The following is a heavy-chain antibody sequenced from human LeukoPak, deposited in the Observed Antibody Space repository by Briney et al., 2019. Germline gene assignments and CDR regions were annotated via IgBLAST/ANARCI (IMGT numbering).Heavy chain of an antibody. V-gene: IGHV5-51*01. CDR3: ARHTESTIFGVVWGYYYMDV. Sequence: GESLKISCKASGYSFTTYWIGWVRQMPGKGLEWVGIIYPADSTAKYSPSFQGQVTISVDKSISTAYLQWSRLEASDTAMYYCARHTESTIFGVVWGYYYMDVWGKGTTVTVSS. CDR2: IYPADSTA. D-gene: IGHD3-3*01. J-gene: IGHJ6*03. CDR1: GYSFTTYW.